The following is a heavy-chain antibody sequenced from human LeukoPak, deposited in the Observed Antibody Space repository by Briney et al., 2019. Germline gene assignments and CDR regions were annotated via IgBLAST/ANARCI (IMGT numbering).Heavy chain of an antibody. CDR3: ARDAIAVVGGGSFDY. V-gene: IGHV3-9*01. J-gene: IGHJ4*02. CDR2: ISWNSGSI. CDR1: GFTFDDYA. Sequence: PGRSLRLSCAASGFTFDDYAMHWVRQAPGKGLEWVSGISWNSGSIGYADSVKGRFTISRDNAKNSLYLQMNSLRAEDTAVYYCARDAIAVVGGGSFDYWGQGILVTVSS. D-gene: IGHD6-19*01.